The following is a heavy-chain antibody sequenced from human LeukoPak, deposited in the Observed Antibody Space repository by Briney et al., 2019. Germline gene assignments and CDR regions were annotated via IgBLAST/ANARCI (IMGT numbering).Heavy chain of an antibody. D-gene: IGHD4-17*01. CDR1: GYTFTGYY. J-gene: IGHJ4*02. CDR2: INPHSGGT. V-gene: IGHV1-2*02. Sequence: VASVKVSCKASGYTFTGYYMHWVRQAPGQGLEWMGWINPHSGGTKYAQKFQGRVTMTRDTSVSTAFMELSRPTSDDTAVYYCARDPDGDRDYWGQGTLVTVSS. CDR3: ARDPDGDRDY.